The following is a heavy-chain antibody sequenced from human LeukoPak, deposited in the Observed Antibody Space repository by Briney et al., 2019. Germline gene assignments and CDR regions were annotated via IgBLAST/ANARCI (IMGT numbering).Heavy chain of an antibody. D-gene: IGHD4-17*01. CDR2: IYYGGRT. CDR1: GYSISRGFY. CDR3: ARESAPTVSPDFDY. Sequence: SETLSLSCAVSGYSISRGFYWSWIRQPPGKGLEWIGYIYYGGRTYYNPSLKSRVTISVETSKNQFSLKLSSVTAADTAVYYCARESAPTVSPDFDYWGQGTLVTVSS. J-gene: IGHJ4*02. V-gene: IGHV4-30-4*01.